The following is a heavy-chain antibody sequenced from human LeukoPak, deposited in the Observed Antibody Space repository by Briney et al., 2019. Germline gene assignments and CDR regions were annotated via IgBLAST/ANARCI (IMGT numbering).Heavy chain of an antibody. V-gene: IGHV3-23*01. D-gene: IGHD2-2*01. CDR2: ISGGGDAT. Sequence: PGGSLRLSCAASTFIFSDYAMTWVRQAPGKGLEWVSTISGGGDATYYAYSVKGRFAVSRDNSKKTLYLQLNSLRAEDTAVYYCTRDQRKYCSRTTCFVFDIWGQGTVVSVSS. CDR3: TRDQRKYCSRTTCFVFDI. J-gene: IGHJ3*02. CDR1: TFIFSDYA.